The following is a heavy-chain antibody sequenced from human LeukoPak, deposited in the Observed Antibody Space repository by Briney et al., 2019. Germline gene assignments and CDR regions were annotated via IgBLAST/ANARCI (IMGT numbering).Heavy chain of an antibody. CDR2: ITPSGTST. CDR1: GLTFSDFY. V-gene: IGHV3-11*01. CDR3: ARGHYGLGV. J-gene: IGHJ6*02. Sequence: GGSLRLSCAASGLTFSDFYMSWIRQAPGKGLEWVSYITPSGTSTYYTDSVKGRFTIPRDNAKNSLDLQMNSLRAEDTAVYYCARGHYGLGVWGQGTTVTVSS.